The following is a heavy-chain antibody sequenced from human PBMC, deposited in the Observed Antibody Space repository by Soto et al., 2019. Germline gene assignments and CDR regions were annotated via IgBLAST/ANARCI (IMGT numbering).Heavy chain of an antibody. CDR1: GFTFSSYG. J-gene: IGHJ4*02. D-gene: IGHD6-6*01. V-gene: IGHV3-33*01. CDR2: IWYDGSNK. Sequence: PLRLSCAASGFTFSSYGMHWVRQAPGKGLEWVAVIWYDGSNKYYADSVKGRFTISRDNFKNTLYLQMNSLRAEDTAVYYCARQRYSSSPIDYWGQGTLVTVSS. CDR3: ARQRYSSSPIDY.